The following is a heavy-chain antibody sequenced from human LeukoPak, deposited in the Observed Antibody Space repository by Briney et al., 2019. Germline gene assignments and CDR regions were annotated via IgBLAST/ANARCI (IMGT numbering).Heavy chain of an antibody. CDR3: AGFNVLGYCSSTSCRGWFDP. V-gene: IGHV4-39*01. D-gene: IGHD2-2*01. CDR1: GGSFSGYY. J-gene: IGHJ5*02. Sequence: SETLSLTCAVYGGSFSGYYWGWIRQPPGKGLEWIGSIYYSGSAYYNPSLKSRVTISVDTSKNQFSLKLSSVTAADTAVYYCAGFNVLGYCSSTSCRGWFDPWGQGTLVTVSS. CDR2: IYYSGSA.